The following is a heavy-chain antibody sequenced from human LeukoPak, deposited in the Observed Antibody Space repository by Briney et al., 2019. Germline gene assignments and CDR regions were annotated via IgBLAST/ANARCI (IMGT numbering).Heavy chain of an antibody. CDR3: AKEIVVVVAATDDAFDI. V-gene: IGHV3-33*06. J-gene: IGHJ3*02. CDR1: GFTFSSYG. Sequence: GRSLRLSCAASGFTFSSYGMHWVRQAPGKGLEWVAVIWYDGSNKYYADSVKGRFTMSRDNSKKTVYLQMNSLRAEDTAVYYCAKEIVVVVAATDDAFDIWGQGTMVTVSS. CDR2: IWYDGSNK. D-gene: IGHD2-15*01.